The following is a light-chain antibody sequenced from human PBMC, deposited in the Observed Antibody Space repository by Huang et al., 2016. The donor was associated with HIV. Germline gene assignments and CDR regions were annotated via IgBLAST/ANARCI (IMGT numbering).Light chain of an antibody. J-gene: IGKJ1*01. V-gene: IGKV3-15*01. Sequence: ENLMTPSPSPLSVSPGESATLSCRASQSVFKNLAWYQQKPGQAPKLLIYGSSTRAAGIPARFSGSGSGTELTLTISSLQSGDFAVYYCQQYNTSPRTFGQGTKVEV. CDR2: GSS. CDR1: QSVFKN. CDR3: QQYNTSPRT.